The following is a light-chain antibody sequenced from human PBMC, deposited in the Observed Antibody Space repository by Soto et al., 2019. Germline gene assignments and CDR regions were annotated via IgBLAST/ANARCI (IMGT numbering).Light chain of an antibody. Sequence: QSALTQPASVPGSPGQSITISCTGTSSDVGGYNYVSWYQQHPGKAPKLMIYEVTNRPSGVSTRFSGSKSGNTASLIISGLQAEDEADYYCSSYTVISTYVFGTGTKVTV. V-gene: IGLV2-14*01. CDR1: SSDVGGYNY. J-gene: IGLJ1*01. CDR3: SSYTVISTYV. CDR2: EVT.